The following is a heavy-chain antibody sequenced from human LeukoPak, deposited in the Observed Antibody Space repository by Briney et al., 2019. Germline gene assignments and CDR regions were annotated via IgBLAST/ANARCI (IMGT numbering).Heavy chain of an antibody. D-gene: IGHD6-19*01. Sequence: GGSLRLSCAASGFTFSSYAMHWVRQAPGKGLEWVAVISYDGSNKYYADSVKGRFTISRDNSKNTLYLQMNSLRAEDTAVYYCAKDRRYSSGWYEFDYWGQGTLVTVSS. J-gene: IGHJ4*02. V-gene: IGHV3-30*04. CDR2: ISYDGSNK. CDR3: AKDRRYSSGWYEFDY. CDR1: GFTFSSYA.